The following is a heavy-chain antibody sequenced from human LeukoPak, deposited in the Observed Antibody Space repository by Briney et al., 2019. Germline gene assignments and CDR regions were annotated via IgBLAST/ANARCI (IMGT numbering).Heavy chain of an antibody. V-gene: IGHV4-61*01. Sequence: SETLALTCTVSGDSVGVNPYYWTWIRQPPGKGLEWIGYVYSSGGTKYNPSLKSRVAISVDTSKNQFSLKLTSVTAADTAVYFCAYNRNFALDNWGQGTLVTVSS. CDR1: GDSVGVNPYY. CDR2: VYSSGGT. D-gene: IGHD1-14*01. CDR3: AYNRNFALDN. J-gene: IGHJ4*01.